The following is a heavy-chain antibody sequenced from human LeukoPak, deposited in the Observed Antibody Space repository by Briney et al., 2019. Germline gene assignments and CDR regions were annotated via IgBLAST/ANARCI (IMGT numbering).Heavy chain of an antibody. CDR3: ARDGNDAFDI. V-gene: IGHV3-33*01. J-gene: IGHJ3*02. CDR1: GFSFSTYA. CDR2: IWSDASNQ. Sequence: GTSLRLSCAASGFSFSTYAMHWVRQAPGKGLDWVAMIWSDASNQYYADSVKGRFTISRDNSKNTLYLQMNSLRAEDTAVYYCARDGNDAFDIWGQGTMVTVSS.